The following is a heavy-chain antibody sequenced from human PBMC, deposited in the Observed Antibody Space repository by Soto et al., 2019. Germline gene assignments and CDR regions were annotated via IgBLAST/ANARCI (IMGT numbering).Heavy chain of an antibody. J-gene: IGHJ4*02. Sequence: ASVKVSCKASGDTFTNYYIHWVRQAPGQGLEWMGTVNPSGGHTTYSQNFLGRVTMTRDTSTSTLYMEVSSLRSEDTAVYYCARAAYYYESSGYYPGDYWGQGALVTVSS. CDR1: GDTFTNYY. CDR2: VNPSGGHT. V-gene: IGHV1-46*01. CDR3: ARAAYYYESSGYYPGDY. D-gene: IGHD3-22*01.